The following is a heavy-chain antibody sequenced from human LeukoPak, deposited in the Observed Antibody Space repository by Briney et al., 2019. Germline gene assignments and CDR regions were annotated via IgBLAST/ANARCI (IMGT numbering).Heavy chain of an antibody. V-gene: IGHV1-2*02. CDR3: ASSKGDFWSGYFHQPPNKNFDY. J-gene: IGHJ4*02. CDR2: INPNSGGT. D-gene: IGHD3-3*01. Sequence: ASVKVSCKASGYTFTGYYMHWVRQAPGQGLEWMGWINPNSGGTNYAQKFQGRVTMTRDTSISTAYMELSRLRSDDTAVYYCASSKGDFWSGYFHQPPNKNFDYWGQGILVTVSS. CDR1: GYTFTGYY.